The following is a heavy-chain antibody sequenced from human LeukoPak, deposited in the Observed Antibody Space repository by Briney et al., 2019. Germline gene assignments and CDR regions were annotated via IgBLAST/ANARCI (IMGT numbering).Heavy chain of an antibody. V-gene: IGHV4-30-4*01. D-gene: IGHD3-22*01. J-gene: IGHJ5*02. Sequence: PSQTLSLTCTVSGGSISSGDYYWSWLRQPPGKGLEWIAYMYYSGSTYYNPSLKSRVTMSADTSKNQLSLKLSSVTAADTAVYYCARPYYYDSRIDPWARESWSPSPQ. CDR2: MYYSGST. CDR1: GGSISSGDYY. CDR3: ARPYYYDSRIDP.